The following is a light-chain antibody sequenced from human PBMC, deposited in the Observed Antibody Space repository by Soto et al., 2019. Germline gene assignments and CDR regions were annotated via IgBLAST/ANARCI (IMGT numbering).Light chain of an antibody. CDR3: SSYTSSSTPIYV. Sequence: QSALTQPASVSGSPGQSITIYCTGTSSDVGGYNYVSWYQQHPGNAPKLMIYEVRNRPSGVSNRFSGSKSGNTASLTISGLQAEDEADYYCSSYTSSSTPIYVFGTGTKLTVL. CDR1: SSDVGGYNY. J-gene: IGLJ1*01. CDR2: EVR. V-gene: IGLV2-14*01.